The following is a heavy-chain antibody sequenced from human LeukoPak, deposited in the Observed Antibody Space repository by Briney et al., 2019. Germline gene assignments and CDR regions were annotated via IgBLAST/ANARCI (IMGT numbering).Heavy chain of an antibody. Sequence: ASVKVSCKASGYTFTSYGISWVRQAPGQGLEWMGWISAYNGNTNYAQKLQGRVTMTTDTSTSTAYMELRSLRSDDTAVYYCASLDGRRGIAVAGTGYWGQGTLVTVSS. D-gene: IGHD6-19*01. J-gene: IGHJ4*02. CDR3: ASLDGRRGIAVAGTGY. CDR2: ISAYNGNT. V-gene: IGHV1-18*01. CDR1: GYTFTSYG.